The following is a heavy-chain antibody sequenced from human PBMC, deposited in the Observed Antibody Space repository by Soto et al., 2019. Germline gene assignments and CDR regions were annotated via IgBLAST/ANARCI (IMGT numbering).Heavy chain of an antibody. D-gene: IGHD1-1*01. J-gene: IGHJ4*02. Sequence: QVQLVQPGAEVEKPGSSVKVSCKASGGTTSSYTISWVRQSPGQGLEWMGNIVPMIGKVDYAQKFQGRVTITADKSTRTVFMELSSLRYEDTAVYFCALRPGNWNPLADWGQGTLVTVSS. CDR2: IVPMIGKV. CDR1: GGTTSSYT. V-gene: IGHV1-69*02. CDR3: ALRPGNWNPLAD.